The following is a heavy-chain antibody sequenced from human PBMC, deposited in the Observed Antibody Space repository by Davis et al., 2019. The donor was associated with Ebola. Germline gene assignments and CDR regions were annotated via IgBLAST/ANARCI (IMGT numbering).Heavy chain of an antibody. J-gene: IGHJ4*02. V-gene: IGHV3-23*01. CDR3: AEGGTNNFLGAN. Sequence: PGGSLRLSCAASEFTFSSYGMTWVRQAPGEGLEWVSGISASGADIKYADSVKGRFSISRDNSKNTPYLQMDSLRAEDTAVFYCAEGGTNNFLGANWGQGTLVTVSS. CDR1: EFTFSSYG. D-gene: IGHD2-8*01. CDR2: ISASGADI.